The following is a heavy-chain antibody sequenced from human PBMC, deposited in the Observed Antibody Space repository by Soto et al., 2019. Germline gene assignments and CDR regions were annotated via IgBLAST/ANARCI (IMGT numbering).Heavy chain of an antibody. J-gene: IGHJ4*02. V-gene: IGHV4-34*01. CDR3: ARGHRLYFDY. Sequence: QVQLQQWGAGLLKPSETLSLTCAVYGGSFSGYYWSWIRQPPGKGLEWIGEINHSGSTNYNPSLKSRVTISVDTSKNQFSLKLSSVTAADTAVYYCARGHRLYFDYWGQGTLVTVSS. CDR1: GGSFSGYY. CDR2: INHSGST. D-gene: IGHD2-21*01.